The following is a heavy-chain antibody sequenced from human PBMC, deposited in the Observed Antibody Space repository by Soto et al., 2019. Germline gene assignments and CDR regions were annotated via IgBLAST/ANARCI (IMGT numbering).Heavy chain of an antibody. J-gene: IGHJ1*01. CDR3: ARVGSRDAYNYVLDQ. CDR1: GRSFSSFP. CDR2: VISASGSV. Sequence: QVQVVQSGADVKKPGSSVKISCKASGRSFSSFPTSWVRQVPGQGLEWMGGVISASGSVTYAQKFQGRVTMTAVNSAGIGYMELTSLTSEYTAIYYCARVGSRDAYNYVLDQWGPGTMVTVSS. V-gene: IGHV1-69*06. D-gene: IGHD5-18*01.